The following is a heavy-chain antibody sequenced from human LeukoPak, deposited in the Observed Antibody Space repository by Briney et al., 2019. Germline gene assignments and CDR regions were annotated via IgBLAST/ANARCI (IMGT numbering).Heavy chain of an antibody. CDR3: AKNHDSNGYHTDDAFDI. CDR2: ISVSGSST. V-gene: IGHV3-23*01. CDR1: GFTFNTYA. D-gene: IGHD3-22*01. J-gene: IGHJ3*02. Sequence: GGSLRLSYAASGFTFNTYAMNWVRQAPGKGLEWVSVISVSGSSTYYADSVKGRFTISRDSSKSTLYLQMNSLRAEDTAIYYCAKNHDSNGYHTDDAFDIWGQGTMVTVSS.